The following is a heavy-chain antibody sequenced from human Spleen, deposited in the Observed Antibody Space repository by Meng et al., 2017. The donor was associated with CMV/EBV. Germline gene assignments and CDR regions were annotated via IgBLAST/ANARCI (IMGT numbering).Heavy chain of an antibody. Sequence: GESLKISCAASGFTFSSYAMSWVRQAPGKGLEWVSAISGSGGSTYYADSVKGRFTISRDNSKNTLYLQMNSLRAEDTAVYYCARDPSMVVANYYYNGMDVWGQGTTVTVSS. J-gene: IGHJ6*02. V-gene: IGHV3-23*01. D-gene: IGHD2-15*01. CDR1: GFTFSSYA. CDR2: ISGSGGST. CDR3: ARDPSMVVANYYYNGMDV.